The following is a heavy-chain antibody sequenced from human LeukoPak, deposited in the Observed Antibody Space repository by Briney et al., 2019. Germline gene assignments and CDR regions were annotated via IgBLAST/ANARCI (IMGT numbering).Heavy chain of an antibody. Sequence: PSETLSLTCTVSGGSISSYYWSWIRQPPGKGLEWIGYIYYSGSTNYNPSLKSRVTISVDTSKNQFSLKLSSVTAADTAVYYCARHGGNDYFDYWGQGTLVTVSS. CDR3: ARHGGNDYFDY. CDR2: IYYSGST. D-gene: IGHD4-23*01. V-gene: IGHV4-59*08. J-gene: IGHJ4*02. CDR1: GGSISSYY.